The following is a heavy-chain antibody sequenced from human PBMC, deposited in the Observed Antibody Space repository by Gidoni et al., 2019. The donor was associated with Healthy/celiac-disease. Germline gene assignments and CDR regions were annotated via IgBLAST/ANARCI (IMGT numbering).Heavy chain of an antibody. J-gene: IGHJ4*02. CDR1: GFSLSTSGMC. D-gene: IGHD5-12*01. Sequence: QVTLRESGPALVKPTQTLTLTCTFSGFSLSTSGMCVSWIRQPPGKALEWLALIDWDDDIYYSTSLKTRLTISKDTSKNQVVLTMTNMDPVDTATYYCARLDLVAKGYYFDYWGQGTLVTVSS. CDR2: IDWDDDI. CDR3: ARLDLVAKGYYFDY. V-gene: IGHV2-70*01.